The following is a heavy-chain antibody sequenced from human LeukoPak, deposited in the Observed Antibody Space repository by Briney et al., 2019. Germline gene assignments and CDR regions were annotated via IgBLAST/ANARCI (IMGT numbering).Heavy chain of an antibody. D-gene: IGHD1-26*01. CDR2: IYHSGST. J-gene: IGHJ6*03. V-gene: IGHV4-38-2*02. CDR1: GYSISSGYY. CDR3: ARGGGVGYYYYYMDV. Sequence: PSETLSLTCTVSGYSISSGYYWGWIRQPPGKGLEWIGSIYHSGSTYYNPSLKSRVTISVDTSKNQFSLKLSSVTAADTAVYYCARGGGVGYYYYYMDVWGKGTTVTISS.